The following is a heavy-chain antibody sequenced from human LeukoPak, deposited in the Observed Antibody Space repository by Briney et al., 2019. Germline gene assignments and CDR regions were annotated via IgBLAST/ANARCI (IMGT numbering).Heavy chain of an antibody. D-gene: IGHD2-2*01. J-gene: IGHJ5*02. Sequence: GESLKISCKGSGYSFTSYWIGWLRQMPGKRLEWMGIIYPGDSDTRYSPSFQGHVTISADKSISTAYLQWSSLKASDTAMYYCARHKAPAATDNRFDPWGRGTLVTVSS. CDR2: IYPGDSDT. V-gene: IGHV5-51*01. CDR3: ARHKAPAATDNRFDP. CDR1: GYSFTSYW.